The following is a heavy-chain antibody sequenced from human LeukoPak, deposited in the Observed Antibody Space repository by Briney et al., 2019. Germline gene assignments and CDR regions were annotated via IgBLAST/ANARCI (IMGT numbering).Heavy chain of an antibody. V-gene: IGHV3-23*01. CDR2: ISGSSGHT. D-gene: IGHD3-3*01. J-gene: IGHJ4*02. Sequence: HAGGSLRLSCAASGLTFSSYAMSWVRQAPGKGLEWVSAISGSSGHTYYADSVKGRFTISRDNSKNTLYLQMNSLRAGDTAVYYCAKVGFSEMEWLLYSDHWGQGTLVTVSS. CDR1: GLTFSSYA. CDR3: AKVGFSEMEWLLYSDH.